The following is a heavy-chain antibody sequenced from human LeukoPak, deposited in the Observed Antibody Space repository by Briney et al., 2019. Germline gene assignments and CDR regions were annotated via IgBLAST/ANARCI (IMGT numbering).Heavy chain of an antibody. J-gene: IGHJ3*02. D-gene: IGHD6-19*01. CDR1: GFTFSSYG. V-gene: IGHV3-30*02. Sequence: GGSRRLSCAASGFTFSSYGMHWVRQAPGKGLEWVAFIRYDGSNKYYADSVKGRFTISRDNSKNTLYLQMNSLRAEDTALYYCAKASRLYDAFDIWGQGTMVTVSS. CDR3: AKASRLYDAFDI. CDR2: IRYDGSNK.